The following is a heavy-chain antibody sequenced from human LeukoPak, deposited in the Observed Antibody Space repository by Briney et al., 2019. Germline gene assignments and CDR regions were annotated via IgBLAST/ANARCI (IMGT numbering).Heavy chain of an antibody. D-gene: IGHD4-17*01. V-gene: IGHV1-69*01. CDR3: AIFQGTYGDNGNDH. Sequence: SVKVSCKASRGTFSGYAINWVRRPPGQGLEWMGGIIAMIGTAKYAQRFQGRVTITADESTSTAYMEVSSLRSEDTAVYYCAIFQGTYGDNGNDHWGQGTLVIVSS. J-gene: IGHJ4*02. CDR1: RGTFSGYA. CDR2: IIAMIGTA.